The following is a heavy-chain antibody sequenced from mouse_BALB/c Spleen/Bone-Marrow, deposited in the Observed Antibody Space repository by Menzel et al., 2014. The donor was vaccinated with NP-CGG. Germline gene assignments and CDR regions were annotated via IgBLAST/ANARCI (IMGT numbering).Heavy chain of an antibody. Sequence: EVKLMESGGGLVQPGGSLKLSCAASGFTFSYYTMSWVRQIPEKRLEWVAYITNGGGSTYYPDTVKGRFTISRDNAKNTLYLQMSSLKSEDSAMYFCTRQGIYYGYRTYAMDYWGQGTSVTVSS. J-gene: IGHJ4*01. V-gene: IGHV5-12-2*01. D-gene: IGHD1-2*01. CDR3: TRQGIYYGYRTYAMDY. CDR2: ITNGGGST. CDR1: GFTFSYYT.